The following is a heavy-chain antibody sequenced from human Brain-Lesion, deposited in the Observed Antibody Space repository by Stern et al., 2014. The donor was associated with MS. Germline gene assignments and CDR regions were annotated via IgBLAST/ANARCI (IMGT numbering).Heavy chain of an antibody. CDR3: ATYYYDSTGYNDF. Sequence: VQLVQSGAEVKKPGASVKVSCKASGYTFTGYYMHWVRQAPGQGLEWMGWTNPKSGCTHYAQKFQGWVTMPRDTSINTAYMELSRLRSDDTAVYYCATYYYDSTGYNDFWGQGTLVTVSS. CDR2: TNPKSGCT. V-gene: IGHV1-2*04. J-gene: IGHJ4*02. CDR1: GYTFTGYY. D-gene: IGHD3-22*01.